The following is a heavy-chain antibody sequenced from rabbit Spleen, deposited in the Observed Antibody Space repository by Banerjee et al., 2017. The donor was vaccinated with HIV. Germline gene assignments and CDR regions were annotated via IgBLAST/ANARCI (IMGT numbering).Heavy chain of an antibody. CDR3: ARDGTGGSYFAL. CDR2: IDPVFGIT. CDR1: GFTLSSYY. D-gene: IGHD8-1*01. J-gene: IGHJ4*01. V-gene: IGHV1S7*01. Sequence: QSLEESGGGLVQPGGSLKLSCKASGFTLSSYYMNWVRQAPGKGLEWIGYIDPVFGITYYANWVNGRFSISRENAQNTVFLQMTSLTAADTATYFCARDGTGGSYFALWGPGTLVTVS.